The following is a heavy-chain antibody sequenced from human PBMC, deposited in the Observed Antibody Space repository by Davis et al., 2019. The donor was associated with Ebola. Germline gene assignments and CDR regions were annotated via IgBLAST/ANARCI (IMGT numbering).Heavy chain of an antibody. Sequence: PGGSLRLSCKGSDNTFTNYWIGWVRQLPGKGLEWMGIIYTGDSDPRYSPSFRGQVTISADKSTRTAYLQWGRLKASDTAMYYCASLRRTITGMDDGFDVWGQGTMVTVSS. CDR1: DNTFTNYW. CDR3: ASLRRTITGMDDGFDV. CDR2: IYTGDSDP. J-gene: IGHJ3*01. D-gene: IGHD1-20*01. V-gene: IGHV5-51*01.